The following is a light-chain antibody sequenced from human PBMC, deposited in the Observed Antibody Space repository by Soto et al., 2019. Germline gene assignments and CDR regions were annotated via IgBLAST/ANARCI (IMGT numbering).Light chain of an antibody. CDR1: EFLSSH. Sequence: DLTESPATLYLAPGERAALSCRAREFLSSHLSWCQQKPCQPQRPXIYDKSNRATGSPARFSGSRSGTDFTLTISSVWPEDFGVYFCHQSNKVGQGTRLEIK. J-gene: IGKJ5*01. CDR3: HQSNK. CDR2: DKS. V-gene: IGKV3-11*01.